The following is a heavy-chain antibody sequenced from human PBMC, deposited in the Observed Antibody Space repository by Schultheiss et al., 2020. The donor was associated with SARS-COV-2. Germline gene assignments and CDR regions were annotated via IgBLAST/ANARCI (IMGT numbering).Heavy chain of an antibody. V-gene: IGHV5-51*01. CDR1: GYSFTSHW. CDR2: VYPRGSDT. J-gene: IGHJ4*02. CDR3: ARHANSGWSLVPDY. D-gene: IGHD6-19*01. Sequence: GGSLRLSCKASGYSFTSHWIGWVRQMPGKGLEWMGIVYPRGSDTRYSPSLQGQVTISVDKSISTAYLQWNSLKASDTAMYYCARHANSGWSLVPDYWGQGTLGTVAS.